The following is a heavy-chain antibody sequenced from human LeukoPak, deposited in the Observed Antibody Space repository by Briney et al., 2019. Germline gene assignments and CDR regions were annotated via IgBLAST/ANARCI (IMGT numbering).Heavy chain of an antibody. V-gene: IGHV3-53*01. CDR1: GFTVSRNY. D-gene: IGHD3-22*01. CDR3: ARTSRGDSSGYDPPFFDY. J-gene: IGHJ4*02. Sequence: GGSLRLSCVASGFTVSRNYMNWVRQAPGKGLEWVSSIHSGGNTYYADSVKGRFTISRDNSKNTLYLQMNSLRAEDTAVYYCARTSRGDSSGYDPPFFDYWGQGTLVTVSS. CDR2: IHSGGNT.